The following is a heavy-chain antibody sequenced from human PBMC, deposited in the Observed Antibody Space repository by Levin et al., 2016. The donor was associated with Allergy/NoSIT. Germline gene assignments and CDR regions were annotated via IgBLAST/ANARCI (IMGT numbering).Heavy chain of an antibody. J-gene: IGHJ4*02. CDR3: THRPTYTSSSSLFAY. D-gene: IGHD6-6*01. Sequence: PGKALEWLALIYWDDDKRYSPSLKSRLTITKDTTKNQVVLTMTNMDPVDTATYYCTHRPTYTSSSSLFAYWGQGTLVTVSS. CDR2: IYWDDDK. V-gene: IGHV2-5*02.